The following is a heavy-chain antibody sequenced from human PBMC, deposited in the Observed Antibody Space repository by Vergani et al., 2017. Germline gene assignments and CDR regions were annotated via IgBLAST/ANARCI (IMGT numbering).Heavy chain of an antibody. J-gene: IGHJ5*02. CDR1: GGSISSYY. Sequence: QVQLQESGPGLVKPSETLSLTCTVSGGSISSYYWSWIRQPPGKGLEWIGYVYHNGSNNYNPSLKSRVTISIHTSKNQFSLNLSAVTAADTAVYYCARELQVRNWFDPWGQGTLVTVSS. D-gene: IGHD2-15*01. V-gene: IGHV4-59*01. CDR2: VYHNGSN. CDR3: ARELQVRNWFDP.